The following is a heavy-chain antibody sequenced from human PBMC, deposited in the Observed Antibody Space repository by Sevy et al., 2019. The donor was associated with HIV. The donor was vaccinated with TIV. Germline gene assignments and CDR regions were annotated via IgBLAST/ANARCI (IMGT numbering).Heavy chain of an antibody. CDR3: ARGYYDFWSGYYRRDAFDS. Sequence: ASVKVSCKASGYTFTCYGISWVRQAPGQGLEWMGWISANNGDTNYAQKLQGRVTMTTDTSTSTAYMELTSLRSDDTAVYFCARGYYDFWSGYYRRDAFDSWGQGTRVTVSS. CDR1: GYTFTCYG. D-gene: IGHD3-3*01. V-gene: IGHV1-18*01. CDR2: ISANNGDT. J-gene: IGHJ3*02.